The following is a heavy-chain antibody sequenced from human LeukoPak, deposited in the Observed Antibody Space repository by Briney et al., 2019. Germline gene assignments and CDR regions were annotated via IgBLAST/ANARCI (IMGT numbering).Heavy chain of an antibody. J-gene: IGHJ6*03. CDR2: ISSSGSTI. V-gene: IGHV3-48*03. CDR1: GFTFSSYE. D-gene: IGHD3-10*01. Sequence: GGSLRLSCAASGFTFSSYEMNWVRQAPGKGLEWVSYISSSGSTIYYAGSVKGRFTISRDNAMNSLYLQMNSLRAEDTAVYYCARDQYGSGDGYYMDVWGKGTTVTISS. CDR3: ARDQYGSGDGYYMDV.